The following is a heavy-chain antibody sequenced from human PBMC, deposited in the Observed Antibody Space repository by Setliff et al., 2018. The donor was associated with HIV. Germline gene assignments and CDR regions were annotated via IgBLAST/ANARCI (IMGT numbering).Heavy chain of an antibody. V-gene: IGHV1-18*01. Sequence: ASVKVSCKASGYTFSSFAVSWVRQAPGQGLEWVAWISGYNGHTNYAQRFQGRVTVTTDTSTSTAYMELRSLRSDDTAVYFCARVGPFEFDSSGYAEFWGQGTPVTVS. CDR2: ISGYNGHT. CDR3: ARVGPFEFDSSGYAEF. CDR1: GYTFSSFA. D-gene: IGHD3-22*01. J-gene: IGHJ4*02.